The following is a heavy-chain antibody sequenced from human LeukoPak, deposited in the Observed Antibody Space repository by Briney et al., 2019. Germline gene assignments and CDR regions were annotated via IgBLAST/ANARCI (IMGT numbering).Heavy chain of an antibody. Sequence: GGSLRLSCTASGFTFGGYAMSWFRQAPGKGLEWVGFIRSKAYGGTTEYAASVKGRFTISRDDSKSIAYLQMNSLKTEDTAFYYCTRNFRGVIMYLDYWGQGTLVTVSS. CDR3: TRNFRGVIMYLDY. CDR1: GFTFGGYA. V-gene: IGHV3-49*03. D-gene: IGHD3-10*01. CDR2: IRSKAYGGTT. J-gene: IGHJ4*02.